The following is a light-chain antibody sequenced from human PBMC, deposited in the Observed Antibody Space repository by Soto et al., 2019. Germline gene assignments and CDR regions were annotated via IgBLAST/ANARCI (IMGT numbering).Light chain of an antibody. Sequence: QSALTQPASVSGSPGQSITISCTGTSSDIGGYNYVSWYQQHPGKAPKLMIYEVSNRPSGVSNRFSGSKSGNTASLTISGLQAEDEADYYCSSYTDRTTWVFGGGTKVTVL. CDR2: EVS. V-gene: IGLV2-14*01. CDR1: SSDIGGYNY. J-gene: IGLJ3*02. CDR3: SSYTDRTTWV.